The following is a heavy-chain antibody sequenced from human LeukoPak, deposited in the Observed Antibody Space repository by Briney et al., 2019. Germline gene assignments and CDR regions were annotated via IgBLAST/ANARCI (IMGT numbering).Heavy chain of an antibody. V-gene: IGHV3-11*01. D-gene: IGHD2-2*01. CDR1: GFTFSDYY. J-gene: IGHJ3*02. CDR2: ISSSGTTI. CDR3: AKDTLGGYCSSTSCSGAFDI. Sequence: GGSLRLSCVASGFTFSDYYMCWIRQAPGKGLEWISYISSSGTTIYYADSVKGRFTISRDNAKNSLYLQMNSLRAEDMALYYCAKDTLGGYCSSTSCSGAFDIWGQGTMVTVSS.